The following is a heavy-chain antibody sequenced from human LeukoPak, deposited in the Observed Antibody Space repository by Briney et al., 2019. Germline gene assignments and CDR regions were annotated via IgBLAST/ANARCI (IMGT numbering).Heavy chain of an antibody. Sequence: TSGTLSLTCIVAGGSLTSDYWSWIRQPPGKGMGWIGYIYYSGSTNYNPSLKRRVTISVATSRTQFSLKLSSVTAADTAVYYCARALGDYGDYDVPYYYYYYGMDVWGQGTTVTVSS. CDR2: IYYSGST. V-gene: IGHV4-59*01. J-gene: IGHJ6*02. D-gene: IGHD4-17*01. CDR3: ARALGDYGDYDVPYYYYYYGMDV. CDR1: GGSLTSDY.